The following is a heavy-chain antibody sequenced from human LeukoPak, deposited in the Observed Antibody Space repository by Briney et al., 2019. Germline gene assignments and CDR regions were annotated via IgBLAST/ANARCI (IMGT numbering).Heavy chain of an antibody. J-gene: IGHJ6*03. D-gene: IGHD4-17*01. CDR3: ARGPPRTTVFYFAESYYYYYYMDV. CDR1: GYTFTSYG. V-gene: IGHV1-8*02. Sequence: ASVKVSCKASGYTFTSYGISWVRQAPGQGLEWMGWLNPNRGNTRYAQKFQGRVTMTRNTSISTAYMELSSMRSGDTGVYYCARGPPRTTVFYFAESYYYYYYMDVWGKGTTVTISS. CDR2: LNPNRGNT.